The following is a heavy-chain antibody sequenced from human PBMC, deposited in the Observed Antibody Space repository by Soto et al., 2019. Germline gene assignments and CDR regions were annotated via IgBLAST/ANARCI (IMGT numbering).Heavy chain of an antibody. Sequence: GGSLRLSCAASGLTFSSYAMSGVRQAPGKGLEWVSAISGSGGSTYYADSVKGRFTISRDNSKNTLYLQMNSLRAEDTAVYYCANFGALYYYDSSGYYPTPYYFDYWGQGTLVTVSS. CDR1: GLTFSSYA. J-gene: IGHJ4*02. CDR2: ISGSGGST. V-gene: IGHV3-23*01. D-gene: IGHD3-22*01. CDR3: ANFGALYYYDSSGYYPTPYYFDY.